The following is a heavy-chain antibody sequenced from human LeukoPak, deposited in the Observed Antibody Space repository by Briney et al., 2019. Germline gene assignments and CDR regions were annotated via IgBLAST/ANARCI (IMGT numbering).Heavy chain of an antibody. J-gene: IGHJ1*01. CDR1: GGPISSYQ. Sequence: SETLSLTCTVSGGPISSYQWSWIRQPPGKGLEWIGYIYYSGSTNYNPSLKSRVTISVDTSKNQFSLKLSSVTAADTAVYYCARHSGPEYFQHWGQGTLVTVSS. V-gene: IGHV4-59*01. CDR2: IYYSGST. CDR3: ARHSGPEYFQH. D-gene: IGHD1-26*01.